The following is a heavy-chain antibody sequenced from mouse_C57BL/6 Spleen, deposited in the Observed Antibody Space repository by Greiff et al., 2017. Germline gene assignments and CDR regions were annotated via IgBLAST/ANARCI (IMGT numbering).Heavy chain of an antibody. D-gene: IGHD2-10*02. CDR1: GYTFTSYD. CDR2: IYPRDGST. Sequence: VKLQESGPELVKPGASVKLSCKASGYTFTSYDINWVKQRPGQGLEWIGWIYPRDGSTKYNEKFKGKATLTVDTSSSTAYMELHSLTSEDSAVYFCARSRYGNYWYFDVWGTGTTVTVSS. J-gene: IGHJ1*03. V-gene: IGHV1-85*01. CDR3: ARSRYGNYWYFDV.